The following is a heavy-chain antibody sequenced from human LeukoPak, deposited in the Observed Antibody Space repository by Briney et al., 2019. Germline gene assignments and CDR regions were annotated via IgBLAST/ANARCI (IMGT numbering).Heavy chain of an antibody. J-gene: IGHJ4*02. CDR2: IYLGDSDT. CDR3: ARAGGPLGYCSSTSCIPDY. CDR1: GYIFTSYW. V-gene: IGHV5-51*01. D-gene: IGHD2-2*01. Sequence: GESLKISCKGSGYIFTSYWIGWVRQLPGKGLEWMGIIYLGDSDTRYSPSFQGQVTISADKSISTAYLQWSSLKASDTAMYYCARAGGPLGYCSSTSCIPDYWGQGTLVTVSS.